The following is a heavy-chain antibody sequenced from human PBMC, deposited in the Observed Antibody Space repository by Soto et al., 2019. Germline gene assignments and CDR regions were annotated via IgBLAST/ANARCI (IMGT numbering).Heavy chain of an antibody. CDR1: GITISNYF. CDR3: GAGDQYYAMGV. CDR2: ISYDGSNK. D-gene: IGHD2-2*01. Sequence: QVQLVASVGGVVQPGRSLRVSCAASGITISNYFMYWVRQAPGTGLEWVAAISYDGSNKPYSDSVKGRFTISRDNSKNTLVLQMNSLRDEDTAVYYCGAGDQYYAMGVWGQGTTFDVSS. J-gene: IGHJ6*02. V-gene: IGHV3-30-3*01.